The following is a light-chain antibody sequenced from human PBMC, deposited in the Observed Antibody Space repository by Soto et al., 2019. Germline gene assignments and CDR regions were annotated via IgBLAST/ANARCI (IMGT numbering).Light chain of an antibody. V-gene: IGKV1-27*01. CDR1: QGVSNY. Sequence: DIQMTQSPSSLSASVGDRVTITYRASQGVSNYLAWYQQKPGKVPRLLIYEASTLQSGVPSRFSGSGSGTDFTLTISSLQPEDVATYYCQKYFSAPWTFGQGTKVEIK. J-gene: IGKJ1*01. CDR2: EAS. CDR3: QKYFSAPWT.